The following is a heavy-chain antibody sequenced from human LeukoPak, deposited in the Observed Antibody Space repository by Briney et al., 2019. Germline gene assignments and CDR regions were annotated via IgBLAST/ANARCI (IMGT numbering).Heavy chain of an antibody. D-gene: IGHD3-10*01. Sequence: GGSLRPSCAASGFTFSSYAMGWARQAPGKGLEWVSGMSGSGDSTNYADSVKGRFTISRDNSKNTLYLQMNSLRADDTAVYYCAKDRFGPGRDASDIWGQGTMVTVSS. CDR2: MSGSGDST. CDR1: GFTFSSYA. J-gene: IGHJ3*02. CDR3: AKDRFGPGRDASDI. V-gene: IGHV3-23*01.